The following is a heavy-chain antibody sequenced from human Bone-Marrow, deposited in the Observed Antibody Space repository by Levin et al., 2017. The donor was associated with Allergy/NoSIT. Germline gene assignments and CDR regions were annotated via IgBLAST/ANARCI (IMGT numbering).Heavy chain of an antibody. Sequence: GESLKISCAASGFTFSDYGMSWVRQAPGKGLEWVSGVRGSGGRTYYADSVKGRFTISRDNFKNTLYLQMNSLRAEDTAVYYCAKEGDHYDILTGYYSTLGYFDSWGQGTLVTVSS. CDR2: VRGSGGRT. V-gene: IGHV3-23*01. CDR1: GFTFSDYG. CDR3: AKEGDHYDILTGYYSTLGYFDS. J-gene: IGHJ4*02. D-gene: IGHD3-9*01.